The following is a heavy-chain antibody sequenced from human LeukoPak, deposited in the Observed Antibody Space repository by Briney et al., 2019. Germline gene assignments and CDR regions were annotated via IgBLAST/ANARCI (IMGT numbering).Heavy chain of an antibody. Sequence: ASVKVSCKASGYTFTSYGISWVRQAPGQGLEWMGWINPNSGDTDYAQKFQGRVTMTRDTSINTAYMELSRLRSDDTAVYYCARGSTLYYYRDWGQGTLVTVSS. CDR1: GYTFTSYG. J-gene: IGHJ4*02. V-gene: IGHV1-2*02. CDR2: INPNSGDT. CDR3: ARGSTLYYYRD. D-gene: IGHD3-10*01.